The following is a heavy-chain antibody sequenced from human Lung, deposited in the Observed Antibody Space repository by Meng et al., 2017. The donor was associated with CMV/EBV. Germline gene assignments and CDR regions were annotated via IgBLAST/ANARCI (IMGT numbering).Heavy chain of an antibody. J-gene: IGHJ4*02. CDR1: GFTFSRYW. CDR3: VRDGDHWNFDY. V-gene: IGHV3-74*01. D-gene: IGHD1-1*01. CDR2: IKTDGTYS. Sequence: GGSXRLXCAASGFTFSRYWMHWVRQTPEKGLVWVSRIKTDGTYSNYADYVKGRFTISRDNARNTLYLQMNSLRGEDTAVYFCVRDGDHWNFDYWGQGTLVNGAS.